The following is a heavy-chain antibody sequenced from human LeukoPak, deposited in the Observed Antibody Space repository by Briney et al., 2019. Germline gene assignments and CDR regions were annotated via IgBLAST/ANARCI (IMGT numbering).Heavy chain of an antibody. Sequence: GESLKISCKGSGYSFTSYWIGWVRQMPGKGLEWMGSIYPGDSDTRYSPSFQGQVTISADKSISTAYLQWSSLKASDTAMYYCARLIPSYDSSGYYFDYWGQGTLVTVS. CDR2: IYPGDSDT. CDR1: GYSFTSYW. V-gene: IGHV5-51*01. D-gene: IGHD3-22*01. J-gene: IGHJ4*02. CDR3: ARLIPSYDSSGYYFDY.